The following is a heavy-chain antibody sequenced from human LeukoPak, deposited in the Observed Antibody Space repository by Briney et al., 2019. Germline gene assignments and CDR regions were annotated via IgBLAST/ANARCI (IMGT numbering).Heavy chain of an antibody. V-gene: IGHV1-2*06. CDR1: GYTFTGYY. Sequence: ASVKVSCKAAGYTFTGYYMFWVRQAPGQGLEWMGRINPNSGGTNYAQKFQGRVTMTRDTSISTAYMELSRLRSDDTAVYYCAPKGDYDFWSGYSAFDYWGQGTLVTVSS. D-gene: IGHD3-3*01. J-gene: IGHJ4*02. CDR3: APKGDYDFWSGYSAFDY. CDR2: INPNSGGT.